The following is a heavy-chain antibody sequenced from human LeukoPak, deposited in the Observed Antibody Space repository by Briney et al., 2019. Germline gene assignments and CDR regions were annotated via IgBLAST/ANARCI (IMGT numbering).Heavy chain of an antibody. J-gene: IGHJ5*02. Sequence: GGSLRLSCEASGFNFSTNGMHWVRQAPGKGLEWVALIWFDGSNKHYADSVKGRFTISRDNSKNTLYLQMNSLRAEDTAVYYCARESTVVTPTNWFDPWGQGTLVTVSS. V-gene: IGHV3-33*01. CDR3: ARESTVVTPTNWFDP. D-gene: IGHD4-23*01. CDR2: IWFDGSNK. CDR1: GFNFSTNG.